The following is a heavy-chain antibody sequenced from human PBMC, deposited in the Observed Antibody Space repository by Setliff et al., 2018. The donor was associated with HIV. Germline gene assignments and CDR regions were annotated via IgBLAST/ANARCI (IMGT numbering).Heavy chain of an antibody. D-gene: IGHD3-10*01. Sequence: GASVKVSCKASGGTFSSYVISWVRQAPGQGPEWMGGIIPMYGVTNYAQKFQGRVTITTDESTSTAYMELSSLRSEDTAVYYCARYMVRGVTEWGYWGQGTLVTVSS. CDR2: IIPMYGVT. J-gene: IGHJ4*02. CDR1: GGTFSSYV. V-gene: IGHV1-69*05. CDR3: ARYMVRGVTEWGY.